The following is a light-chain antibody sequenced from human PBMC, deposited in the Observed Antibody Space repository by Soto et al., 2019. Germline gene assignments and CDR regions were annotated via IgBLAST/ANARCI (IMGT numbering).Light chain of an antibody. J-gene: IGLJ1*01. CDR2: EVN. CDR3: TSFAGSNSYV. CDR1: SSDIGGYTY. Sequence: QSALTQPPSASGSPGQSVTISYTGTSSDIGGYTYVSWYQHHPGKAPKLMIYEVNKRPSGVPDRFSGSKSGNTASLTVSGLQAEDEADYYCTSFAGSNSYVFGTGTKVTV. V-gene: IGLV2-8*01.